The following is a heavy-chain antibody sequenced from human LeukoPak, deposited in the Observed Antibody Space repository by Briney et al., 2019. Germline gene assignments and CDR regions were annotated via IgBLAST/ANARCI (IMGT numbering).Heavy chain of an antibody. J-gene: IGHJ3*02. CDR2: VSSSGAAV. V-gene: IGHV3-11*04. CDR1: GFSFSDYY. D-gene: IGHD5/OR15-5a*01. CDR3: ARVSPTGRYAFDI. Sequence: PGGSLRLSCAASGFSFSDYYMSWIRQSPGKGLEWLSYVSSSGAAVHYADSVKGRFTISRDNAKNSLYLQMNSLRAEDTAVYYCARVSPTGRYAFDIWGQGTMVTVSS.